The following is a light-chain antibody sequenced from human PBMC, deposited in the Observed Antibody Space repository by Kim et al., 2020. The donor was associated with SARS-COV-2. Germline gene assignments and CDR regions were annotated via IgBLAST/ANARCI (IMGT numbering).Light chain of an antibody. Sequence: EIVLTQSPGTLSLYPGERATLSCRASQSVSASYLAWYQQKPGRAPRLLIYGPSSRATGIPDRFSGSGSGTDFTLTISSLQPEDFATYFCQQSYITPFTFGPGTKVDIK. V-gene: IGKV3-20*01. CDR3: QQSYITPFT. CDR2: GPS. J-gene: IGKJ3*01. CDR1: QSVSASY.